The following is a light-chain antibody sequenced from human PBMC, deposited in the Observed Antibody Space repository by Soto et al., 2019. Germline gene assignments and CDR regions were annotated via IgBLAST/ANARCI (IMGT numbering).Light chain of an antibody. CDR3: CSYAGRDTLYV. J-gene: IGLJ1*01. Sequence: QSALTQPASVSGSPGQSITISCTGTSSDVGNYKYVSWYQQHPGKAPKLMIYEVSNRPSGVPDRFSGSKSGNTASLTISGLQAEDEADYYCCSYAGRDTLYVLGTGTKVTVL. V-gene: IGLV2-14*01. CDR2: EVS. CDR1: SSDVGNYKY.